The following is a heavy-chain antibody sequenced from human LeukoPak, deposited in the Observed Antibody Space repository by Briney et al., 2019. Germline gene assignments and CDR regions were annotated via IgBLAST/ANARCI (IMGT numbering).Heavy chain of an antibody. V-gene: IGHV4-59*01. J-gene: IGHJ5*02. CDR3: ARGLASRERWLQLFPKTEYNWFDP. CDR1: GGSISSYY. D-gene: IGHD5-24*01. CDR2: IYYSGST. Sequence: SETLPLTCTVSGGSISSYYWSWIRQPPGKGLEWIGYIYYSGSTNYNPSLKSRVTISVDTSKNQFSLKLSSVTAADTAVYYCARGLASRERWLQLFPKTEYNWFDPWGQGTLVTVSS.